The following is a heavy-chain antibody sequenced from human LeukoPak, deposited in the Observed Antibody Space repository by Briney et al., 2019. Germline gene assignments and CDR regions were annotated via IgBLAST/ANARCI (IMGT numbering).Heavy chain of an antibody. J-gene: IGHJ4*02. CDR3: ARTQWELRDYYFDY. V-gene: IGHV3-30-3*01. CDR2: ISYDGSNK. CDR1: GFTFSSYA. Sequence: GGSLRLSCAASGFTFSSYAMRWVRQAPGKGLEWVAVISYDGSNKYYADSVKGRFTISRDNSKNTLYLQMNSLRAEDTAVYYCARTQWELRDYYFDYWGQGTLVTVSS. D-gene: IGHD1-26*01.